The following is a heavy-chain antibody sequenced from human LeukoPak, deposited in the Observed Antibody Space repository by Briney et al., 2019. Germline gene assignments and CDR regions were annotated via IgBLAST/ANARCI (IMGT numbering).Heavy chain of an antibody. J-gene: IGHJ6*02. CDR3: ARIYDSSGYYTRFVYYYYGMDV. V-gene: IGHV1-18*01. Sequence: ASVKVSCKASGYTFTSYGISWVRQAPGQGLEGMGWISAYNGNTNYAQKLQGRVTMTTETSTRTAYIELGSLRSDEKAVYYCARIYDSSGYYTRFVYYYYGMDVWGQGTTVTVSS. D-gene: IGHD3-22*01. CDR2: ISAYNGNT. CDR1: GYTFTSYG.